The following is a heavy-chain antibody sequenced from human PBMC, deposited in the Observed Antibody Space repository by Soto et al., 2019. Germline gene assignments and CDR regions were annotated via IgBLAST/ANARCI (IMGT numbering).Heavy chain of an antibody. D-gene: IGHD3-10*01. CDR3: AGRHFGELHGWFDP. Sequence: TSETLSLTCTVSGGSMSSYYWSWIRQPPGKGLEWIAYMYYTGTTNYNPSLKSRATMSLDMSKSQFTLKLSSVTAADTAVYFCAGRHFGELHGWFDPWGQGTLVTVSS. V-gene: IGHV4-59*01. CDR2: MYYTGTT. J-gene: IGHJ5*02. CDR1: GGSMSSYY.